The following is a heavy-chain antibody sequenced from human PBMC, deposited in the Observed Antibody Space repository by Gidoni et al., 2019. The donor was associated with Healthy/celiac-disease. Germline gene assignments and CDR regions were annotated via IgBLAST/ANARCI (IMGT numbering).Heavy chain of an antibody. D-gene: IGHD3-10*01. V-gene: IGHV4-59*01. J-gene: IGHJ5*02. Sequence: QVQLQESAPGLVKPSETLYLTCTVSGGSISSYYWSWIRQPPGKGLEWIGYIYYSGSTNYTPSLKSRVTISVDTSKNQFSLKLSSVTAADTAVYYCARLLGDGGWFDPWGQGTLVTVSS. CDR2: IYYSGST. CDR1: GGSISSYY. CDR3: ARLLGDGGWFDP.